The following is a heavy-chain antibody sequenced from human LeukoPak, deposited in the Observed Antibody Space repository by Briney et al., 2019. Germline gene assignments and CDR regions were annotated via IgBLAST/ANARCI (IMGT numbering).Heavy chain of an antibody. CDR1: GGTFSSYA. Sequence: GSSVKVSCKASGGTFSSYAISWVRQAPGQGLEWMGWISAYNGNTNYAQKLQGRVTMTTDTSTSTAYMELRSLRSDDTAVYYCASGRIGLLGYCSSTSCLDYWGQGTLVTVSS. CDR2: ISAYNGNT. D-gene: IGHD2-2*01. CDR3: ASGRIGLLGYCSSTSCLDY. J-gene: IGHJ4*02. V-gene: IGHV1-18*01.